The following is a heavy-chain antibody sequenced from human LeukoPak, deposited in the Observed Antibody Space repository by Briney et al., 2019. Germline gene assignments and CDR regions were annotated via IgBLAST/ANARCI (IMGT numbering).Heavy chain of an antibody. CDR2: IYHSGST. D-gene: IGHD3-10*01. CDR3: ARMIYGSGSYYPDY. J-gene: IGHJ4*02. CDR1: GYSISSGYY. V-gene: IGHV4-38-2*02. Sequence: SETLSLTCTVSGYSISSGYYWGWIRQPPGKGLEWIGSIYHSGSTYYNPSLKSRVTMSVDTSKNQFSLKLSSVTAADTAVYYCARMIYGSGSYYPDYWGQGTLVTVSS.